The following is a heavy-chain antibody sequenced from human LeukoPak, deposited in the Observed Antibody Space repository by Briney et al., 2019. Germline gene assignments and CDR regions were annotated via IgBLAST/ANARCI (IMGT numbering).Heavy chain of an antibody. J-gene: IGHJ4*02. CDR1: GHTFTIHY. CDR3: ARDSRGDAATMG. Sequence: ASVKVSCEASGHTFTIHYTHGAPQTPGQGLEWMGISITSAGSTSYAQKLQDRGTMTTDTSTSTIYMEMSNMRSKDTAVSFCARDSRGDAATMGWGQGTLITVSS. V-gene: IGHV1-46*04. D-gene: IGHD5-12*01. CDR2: SITSAGST.